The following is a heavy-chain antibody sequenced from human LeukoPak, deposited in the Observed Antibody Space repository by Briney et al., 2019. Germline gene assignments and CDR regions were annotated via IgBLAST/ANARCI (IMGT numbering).Heavy chain of an antibody. D-gene: IGHD3-22*01. CDR1: GFTFSSYS. J-gene: IGHJ3*02. CDR2: ISSSSSYI. Sequence: PGGSLRLSCAASGFTFSSYSMNWVRQAPGKGLEWVSSISSSSSYIYYADSVKGRFTISRDNAKNSLYLQMNSLRAEDTAVYYCARDLTQSSGYLPFDAFDIWGQGTMVTVSS. V-gene: IGHV3-21*01. CDR3: ARDLTQSSGYLPFDAFDI.